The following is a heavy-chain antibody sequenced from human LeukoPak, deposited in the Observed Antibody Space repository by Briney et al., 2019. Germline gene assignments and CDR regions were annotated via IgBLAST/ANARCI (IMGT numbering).Heavy chain of an antibody. V-gene: IGHV3-21*01. CDR3: ARSTQLLGWGNWFDP. J-gene: IGHJ5*02. CDR1: GFTFSSYS. Sequence: GGSLRLSCAASGFTFSSYSMNWVRQAPGKGLEWVSSISSSSSYIYYADSVKGRFTISRDNAKNSLYLQMNSLRAEDTAVYYCARSTQLLGWGNWFDPWGQGTLVTVSS. D-gene: IGHD2-2*01. CDR2: ISSSSSYI.